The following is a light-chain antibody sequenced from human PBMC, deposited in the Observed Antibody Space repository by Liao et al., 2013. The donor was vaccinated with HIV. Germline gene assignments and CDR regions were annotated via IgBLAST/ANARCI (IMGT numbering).Light chain of an antibody. CDR1: ELGDKY. V-gene: IGLV3-1*01. J-gene: IGLJ1*01. CDR2: QDS. Sequence: SYELAQPPSVSVSPGQTATFTCSGDELGDKYASWYQQRPGQSPVLVIYQDSKRPSGIPERISGSNSGNAATLTINGTQAMDEPDCYSQAWDCDIAELFGTGTKVSVL. CDR3: QAWDCDIAEL.